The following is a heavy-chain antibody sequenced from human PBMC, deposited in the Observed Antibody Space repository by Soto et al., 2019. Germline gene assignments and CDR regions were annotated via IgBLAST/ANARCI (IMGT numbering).Heavy chain of an antibody. J-gene: IGHJ3*02. CDR2: VSTTGGST. V-gene: IGHV3-64D*06. CDR3: VKGAVAGTKAFDI. CDR1: GFTFSSFA. D-gene: IGHD6-19*01. Sequence: GGSLRLSCSASGFTFSSFAMRWVRQAPGKGLEYVSTVSTTGGSTYYADSVKGRFTISRDNSKNTLYLQMSSLRAEDTAVYYSVKGAVAGTKAFDIWGQGTMVTVSS.